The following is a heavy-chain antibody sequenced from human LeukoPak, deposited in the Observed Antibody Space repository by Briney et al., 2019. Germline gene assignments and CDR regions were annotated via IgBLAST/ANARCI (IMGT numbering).Heavy chain of an antibody. CDR1: GFTFSSYS. D-gene: IGHD2-15*01. CDR3: ARSDCGGGRCYYFDY. V-gene: IGHV3-53*01. J-gene: IGHJ4*02. Sequence: GSLRLSCATSGFTFSSYSMSWVRQAPGQGLEWVSVIYSGGSTYYADSVKGRFTISRDNSENTLYLQMNSLRAEDTAVYYCARSDCGGGRCYYFDYWGQGTLVTVSS. CDR2: IYSGGST.